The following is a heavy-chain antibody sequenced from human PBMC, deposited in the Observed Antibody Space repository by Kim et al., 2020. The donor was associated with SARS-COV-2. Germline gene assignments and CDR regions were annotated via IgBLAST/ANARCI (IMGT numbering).Heavy chain of an antibody. V-gene: IGHV3-74*01. J-gene: IGHJ4*02. Sequence: GGSLRLSCAASGFTISSHWMYWVRQVPGKGLVWVSRIDGDGSGTNYADSVKGRFTISRDNAKSTLYLQMNSLRVDDTAIYYCARDENWYLDYWGQGTLVTVSS. CDR2: IDGDGSGT. CDR3: ARDENWYLDY. CDR1: GFTISSHW. D-gene: IGHD1-1*01.